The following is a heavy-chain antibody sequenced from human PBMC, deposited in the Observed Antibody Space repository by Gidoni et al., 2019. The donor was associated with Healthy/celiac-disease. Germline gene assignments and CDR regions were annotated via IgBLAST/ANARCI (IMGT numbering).Heavy chain of an antibody. CDR2: SSVSGGSA. CDR3: AKYWADIVVVVAATGSYFDY. V-gene: IGHV3-23*01. D-gene: IGHD2-15*01. J-gene: IGHJ4*02. Sequence: EVQPLESGGGLVQPGGSLRISCAASGFTFSSYAMSWVRQAPGKGLGWGSASSVSGGSAYNAGSVKGGFTISRDNSKNTLYLQMNSLRAEDTAVYYCAKYWADIVVVVAATGSYFDYWGQGTLVTVSS. CDR1: GFTFSSYA.